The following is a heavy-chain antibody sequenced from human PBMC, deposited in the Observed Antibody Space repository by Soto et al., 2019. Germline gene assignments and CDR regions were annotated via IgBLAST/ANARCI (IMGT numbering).Heavy chain of an antibody. CDR1: GGSFSGYY. V-gene: IGHV4-34*01. CDR2: INHSGST. CDR3: ARGGPSSSWYRGYSYYYGMDV. Sequence: PSETLSLTCAVYGGSFSGYYWSWIRQPPGKGLEWIGEINHSGSTNYNPSLKSRATISVDTSKNQFSLKLSSVTAADTAVYYCARGGPSSSWYRGYSYYYGMDVWGQGTTVTVSS. D-gene: IGHD6-13*01. J-gene: IGHJ6*02.